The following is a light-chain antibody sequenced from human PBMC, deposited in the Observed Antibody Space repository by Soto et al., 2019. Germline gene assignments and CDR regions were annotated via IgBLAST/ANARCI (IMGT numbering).Light chain of an antibody. J-gene: IGKJ1*01. CDR2: KAS. CDR3: QQYNSYSWT. Sequence: DIPVTQSPSTLSASVGDRVTITCRASQSISSWLAWYQQKPGKAPKLLIYKASSLESGVPSRFSGSGSGTEFTLTISSLQPDDFATYYCQQYNSYSWTFGQGTKVEIK. V-gene: IGKV1-5*03. CDR1: QSISSW.